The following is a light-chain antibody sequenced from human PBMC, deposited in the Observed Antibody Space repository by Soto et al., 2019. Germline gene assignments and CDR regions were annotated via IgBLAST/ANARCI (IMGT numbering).Light chain of an antibody. Sequence: ETLLTQSPATLSVSPGERVTLSCRASQSVRDNLAWYQQKPGQAPRLLIYGASTRAPGIPDRFSGSGFGTEFSLTISSLQSEDFAVYYCQQHNDWPPSTCGQGTKLDIK. CDR2: GAS. CDR3: QQHNDWPPST. J-gene: IGKJ2*01. CDR1: QSVRDN. V-gene: IGKV3-15*01.